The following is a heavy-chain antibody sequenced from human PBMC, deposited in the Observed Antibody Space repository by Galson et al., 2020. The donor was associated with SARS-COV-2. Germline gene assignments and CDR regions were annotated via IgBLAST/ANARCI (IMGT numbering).Heavy chain of an antibody. CDR2: IYYSGST. V-gene: IGHV4-59*01. CDR3: ARAVRDFGSCDYTEDVLFDY. CDR1: GGSISSSY. Sequence: SETLSLTCTVSGGSISSSYWTWIRQPPGKGLEWLGYIYYSGSTNYNPSLKSRVTISVDTSKNPFSLKLSSVTGADTAVYYCARAVRDFGSCDYTEDVLFDYWGQGTLVTVSS. D-gene: IGHD3-3*01. J-gene: IGHJ4*02.